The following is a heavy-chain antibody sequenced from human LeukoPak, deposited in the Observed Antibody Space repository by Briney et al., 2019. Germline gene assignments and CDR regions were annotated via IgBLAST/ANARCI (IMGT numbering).Heavy chain of an antibody. Sequence: PGRSLRLSCAASGFTFSSYGMHWVRQAPGKGLEWVAVISYDGSNKYYADSVKGRFTISRDNSKNTLYLQMNSLRAEDTAVYYCAKDGSGYGAPSPLDYWGQGTLVTVSS. D-gene: IGHD5-12*01. CDR2: ISYDGSNK. CDR1: GFTFSSYG. V-gene: IGHV3-30*18. J-gene: IGHJ4*02. CDR3: AKDGSGYGAPSPLDY.